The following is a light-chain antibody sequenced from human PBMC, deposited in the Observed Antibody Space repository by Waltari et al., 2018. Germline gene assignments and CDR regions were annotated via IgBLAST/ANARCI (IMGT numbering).Light chain of an antibody. CDR1: SSDVGGYNY. CDR2: DAS. V-gene: IGLV2-11*01. J-gene: IGLJ3*02. Sequence: QSALTQPRSVSGSPGQSVTISCTGTSSDVGGYNYVSWYQQHPGKAPKRLIYDASKRPSGVPDLFSGYKSGNTASLTISGLQAEDEADYYCCSYAGSYTWVFGGGTKLTVL. CDR3: CSYAGSYTWV.